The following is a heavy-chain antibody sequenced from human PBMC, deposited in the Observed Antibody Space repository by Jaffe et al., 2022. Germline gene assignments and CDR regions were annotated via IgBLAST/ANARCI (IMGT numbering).Heavy chain of an antibody. Sequence: EVQLVESGGGLVQPGGSLKLSCAASGFTFSGSAMHWVRQASGKGLEWVGRIRSKANSYATAYAASVKGRFTISRDDSKNTAYLQMNSLKTEDTAVYYCTSWAQVSFTEDIVATRGPGPDYYYYYMDVWGKGTTVTVSS. J-gene: IGHJ6*03. D-gene: IGHD5-12*01. CDR1: GFTFSGSA. CDR2: IRSKANSYAT. V-gene: IGHV3-73*02. CDR3: TSWAQVSFTEDIVATRGPGPDYYYYYMDV.